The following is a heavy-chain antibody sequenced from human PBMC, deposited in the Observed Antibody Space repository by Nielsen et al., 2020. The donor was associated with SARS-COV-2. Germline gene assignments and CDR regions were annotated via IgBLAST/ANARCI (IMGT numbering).Heavy chain of an antibody. D-gene: IGHD2-2*01. CDR3: AREVPAATICDY. V-gene: IGHV3-11*01. Sequence: GESLKISCAASGFTFSDYYMSWIRQAPGKGLEWVSYISSSGSTIYYADSVKGRFTISRDNAKNSLYLQMNSLRAEDTAVYYCAREVPAATICDYWGQGTPVTVSS. J-gene: IGHJ4*02. CDR1: GFTFSDYY. CDR2: ISSSGSTI.